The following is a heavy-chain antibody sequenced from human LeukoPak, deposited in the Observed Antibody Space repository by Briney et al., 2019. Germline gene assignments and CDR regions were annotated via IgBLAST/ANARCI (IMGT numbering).Heavy chain of an antibody. Sequence: GASVKVSCKASGYTFTSYYMHWVRQAPGQGLEWMGIINPSGGSTSYAQKFQGRVTMTRDMSTSTVYMELSSLRSEDTAVYYCARRAQTDYYDSSGYRLHYYYMDVWGKGTTVTVSS. CDR3: ARRAQTDYYDSSGYRLHYYYMDV. J-gene: IGHJ6*03. CDR1: GYTFTSYY. CDR2: INPSGGST. V-gene: IGHV1-46*01. D-gene: IGHD3-22*01.